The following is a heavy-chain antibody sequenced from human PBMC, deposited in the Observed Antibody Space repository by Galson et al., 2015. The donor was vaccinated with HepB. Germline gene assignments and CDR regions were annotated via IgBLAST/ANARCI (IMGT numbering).Heavy chain of an antibody. CDR3: TTDRYYYGMDV. V-gene: IGHV3-15*01. CDR1: GFSFNNVW. Sequence: SLRLSCAGSGFSFNNVWMSWVRQAPGKGLEWLGRIKTRSDGGTTDYAAPVKGRSTISRDDSKNTLYLQMNSLKTEDTAVYYCTTDRYYYGMDVWGQGTTVTVSS. CDR2: IKTRSDGGTT. J-gene: IGHJ6*02.